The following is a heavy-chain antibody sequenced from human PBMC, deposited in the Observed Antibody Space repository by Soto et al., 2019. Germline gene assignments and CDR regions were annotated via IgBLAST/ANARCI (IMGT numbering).Heavy chain of an antibody. Sequence: PSETLSLTCTVSGGSISSYYWSWIRQPPGKGLEWIGYIYYSGSTNYNPSLKSRVTISVDTSKNQFSLKLSSVTAADTAVYYCARVQGYYDILTGYYRPYYYYGMDFWGQGTTVTVSS. CDR1: GGSISSYY. CDR3: ARVQGYYDILTGYYRPYYYYGMDF. J-gene: IGHJ6*02. V-gene: IGHV4-59*01. CDR2: IYYSGST. D-gene: IGHD3-9*01.